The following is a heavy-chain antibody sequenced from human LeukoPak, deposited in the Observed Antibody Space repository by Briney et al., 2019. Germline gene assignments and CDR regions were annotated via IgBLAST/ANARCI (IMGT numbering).Heavy chain of an antibody. V-gene: IGHV3-30*18. CDR1: GFTVSSNY. CDR3: AKDGGTIPGVTNFHFDY. Sequence: PGGSLRLSCAASGFTVSSNYMSWVRQAPGKGLEWVSLISYDGSSKYYADSVKGRFTVSRDNSKNTLYLQMNSLRAEDMAVYYCAKDGGTIPGVTNFHFDYWGQGTLVAVSS. D-gene: IGHD3-3*01. J-gene: IGHJ4*02. CDR2: ISYDGSSK.